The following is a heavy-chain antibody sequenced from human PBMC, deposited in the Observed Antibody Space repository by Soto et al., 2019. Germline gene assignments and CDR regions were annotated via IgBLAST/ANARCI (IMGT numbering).Heavy chain of an antibody. D-gene: IGHD3-22*01. J-gene: IGHJ4*02. CDR2: ISGDGSQT. Sequence: GGSLRLSCAASGFTFNTYWMHWVRQAPGKGPVWVSRISGDGSQTRYADSVQGRFTISRDNAKNTLYLQMNSPRAEDTAVYYCVRGYFYDNAGPYFDYWGQGT. CDR1: GFTFNTYW. CDR3: VRGYFYDNAGPYFDY. V-gene: IGHV3-74*01.